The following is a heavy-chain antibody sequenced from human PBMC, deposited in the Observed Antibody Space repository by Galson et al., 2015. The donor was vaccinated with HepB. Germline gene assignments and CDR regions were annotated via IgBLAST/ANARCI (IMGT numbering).Heavy chain of an antibody. CDR1: GYTFADYY. V-gene: IGHV1-2*02. CDR3: ARVLPHSTALFLFDY. CDR2: INPKSGTT. D-gene: IGHD1-1*01. J-gene: IGHJ4*02. Sequence: SVKVSCKASGYTFADYYIHWVRQAPGQGLEWMGWINPKSGTTYYAQRFQGRVTMTRDTSMSTAYMELSSLRLADTAVYSCARVLPHSTALFLFDYWGQGTPVTVSS.